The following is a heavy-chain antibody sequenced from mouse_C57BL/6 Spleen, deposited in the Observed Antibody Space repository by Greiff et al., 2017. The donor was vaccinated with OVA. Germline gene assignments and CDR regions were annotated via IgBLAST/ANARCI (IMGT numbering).Heavy chain of an antibody. CDR2: IDPETGGT. V-gene: IGHV1-15*01. J-gene: IGHJ3*01. D-gene: IGHD1-1*01. CDR3: ARDTTVVAPYAD. CDR1: GYTFTDYE. Sequence: QVQLQQSGAELVRPGASVTLSCTASGYTFTDYEMHWVKQTPVHGLEWIGAIDPETGGTAYNQKFKGKAILTADKSSSTAYMELRSLTSEDSAVYYCARDTTVVAPYADRGQGALVT.